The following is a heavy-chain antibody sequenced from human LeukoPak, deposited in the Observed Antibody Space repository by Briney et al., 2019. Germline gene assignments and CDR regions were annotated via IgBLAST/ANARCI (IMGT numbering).Heavy chain of an antibody. CDR3: ARHLRTSDCSGGSCYLYYYGMDV. CDR1: GGSISSSSYY. D-gene: IGHD2-15*01. J-gene: IGHJ6*02. CDR2: IYYSGST. Sequence: SETLSLTCTVSGGSISSSSYYWGWIRQPPGKGLEWIGSIYYSGSTYYNPSLKSRVTISVDTSKNQFSLKLSSVTAADTAVYYCARHLRTSDCSGGSCYLYYYGMDVWGQGTTVTVSS. V-gene: IGHV4-39*01.